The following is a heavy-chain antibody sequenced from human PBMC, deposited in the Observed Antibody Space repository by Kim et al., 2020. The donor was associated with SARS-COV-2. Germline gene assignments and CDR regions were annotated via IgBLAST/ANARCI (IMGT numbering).Heavy chain of an antibody. J-gene: IGHJ5*02. CDR2: IYYSGST. D-gene: IGHD6-13*01. CDR1: GGSISSSSYY. CDR3: ARLLAASNIAAAETENWFDP. Sequence: SETLSLTCTVSGGSISSSSYYWGWIRQPPGKGLEWIGSIYYSGSTYYNPSLKSRVTISVDTSKNQFSLKLSSVTAADTAVYYCARLLAASNIAAAETENWFDPWGQGTLVTVSS. V-gene: IGHV4-39*01.